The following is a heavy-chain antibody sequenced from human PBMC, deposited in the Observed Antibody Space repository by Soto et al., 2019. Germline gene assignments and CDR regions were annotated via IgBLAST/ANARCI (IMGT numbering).Heavy chain of an antibody. Sequence: SETLSLTCSVSGGTMNSGGYPWSWIRQYPGKGLEWIGYIYYSGYTSYNPSLRSRVMMSVDRSENQFSLNLTSVTAADTAVYYCARPRAGGYWNFDVWGRGTLVTVSS. CDR2: IYYSGYT. J-gene: IGHJ2*01. CDR3: ARPRAGGYWNFDV. CDR1: GGTMNSGGYP. V-gene: IGHV4-31*03.